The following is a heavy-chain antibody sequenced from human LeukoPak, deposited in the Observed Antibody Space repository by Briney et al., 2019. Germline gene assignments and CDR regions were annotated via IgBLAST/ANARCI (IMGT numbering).Heavy chain of an antibody. D-gene: IGHD4-23*01. J-gene: IGHJ4*02. CDR1: GFTFSYYA. Sequence: GGSLRLSCAASGFTFSYYALHWVRQAPGKGLEGVAAISADGSDTYYADSVKGRFTISRDNSKNTLYLQMSSLRTEDTAVYSCARDPGVTPTPRFDYWGQGALVTVSS. CDR2: ISADGSDT. V-gene: IGHV3-30*04. CDR3: ARDPGVTPTPRFDY.